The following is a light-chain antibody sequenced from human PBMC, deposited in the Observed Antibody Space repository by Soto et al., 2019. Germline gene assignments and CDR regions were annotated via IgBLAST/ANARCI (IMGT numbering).Light chain of an antibody. CDR1: QSLSSSL. V-gene: IGKV3-20*01. Sequence: EIVLTQSPDTLSLSAGERATVSCRASQSLSSSLLAWYQQKPGQAPRLLIYAVSGRATGIPGRFSGSGSGTDFTLTISRLEPEDFAVYYCQQYINSPWTFGQGTKVDIK. J-gene: IGKJ1*01. CDR3: QQYINSPWT. CDR2: AVS.